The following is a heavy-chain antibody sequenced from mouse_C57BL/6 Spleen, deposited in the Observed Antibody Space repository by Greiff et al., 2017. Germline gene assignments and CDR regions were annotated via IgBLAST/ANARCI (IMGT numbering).Heavy chain of an antibody. D-gene: IGHD2-3*01. Sequence: VQLQQSGAELVRPGTSVKMSCKASGYTFTNYWIGWAKQRPGHGLEWIGDIYPGGGYTNYNEKFKGKATLTADKSSSTAYMQFSSLTSEDSAIYYCARGGIYDGYYGFAYWGQGTLVTVSA. CDR2: IYPGGGYT. V-gene: IGHV1-63*01. CDR3: ARGGIYDGYYGFAY. CDR1: GYTFTNYW. J-gene: IGHJ3*01.